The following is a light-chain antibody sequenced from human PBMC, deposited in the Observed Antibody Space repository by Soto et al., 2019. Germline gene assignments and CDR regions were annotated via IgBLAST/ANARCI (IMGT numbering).Light chain of an antibody. Sequence: EVVLTQSPATLSLSPGERATLSCRASQSVNSYLAWYQQRPGQAPRLLISDASNRATGIPARFSGSGSGTDFTLTIISLEPEDFAVYYCQQRSNWPPMYTFGQGTKLEIK. CDR1: QSVNSY. J-gene: IGKJ2*01. V-gene: IGKV3-11*01. CDR2: DAS. CDR3: QQRSNWPPMYT.